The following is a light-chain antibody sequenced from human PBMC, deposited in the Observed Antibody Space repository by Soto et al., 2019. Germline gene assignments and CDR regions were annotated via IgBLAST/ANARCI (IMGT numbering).Light chain of an antibody. J-gene: IGKJ5*01. Sequence: VLTQSPVTLSLSPCERSTLSCRASQSVSIKLAWYQQKPGQAPRLLIYDTSTRATGIPARFSGSGSGTEFTLTISSLQSEDFAVYYCQQYNNWPPITFGQGTRLEIK. CDR1: QSVSIK. CDR3: QQYNNWPPIT. CDR2: DTS. V-gene: IGKV3-15*01.